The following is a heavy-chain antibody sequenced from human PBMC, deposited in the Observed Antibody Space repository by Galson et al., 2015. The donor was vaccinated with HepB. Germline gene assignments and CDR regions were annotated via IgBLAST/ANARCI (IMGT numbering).Heavy chain of an antibody. CDR1: GFTFSSYS. Sequence: SLRLSCAASGFTFSSYSMNWVRQAPGKGLEWVSSISSSSSYIYYADSVKGRFTISRDNAKNSLYLQMNSLRAEDTAVYYCARDSPPLIAAAGSENDYWGQGTLVTVSS. V-gene: IGHV3-21*01. D-gene: IGHD6-13*01. CDR2: ISSSSSYI. J-gene: IGHJ4*02. CDR3: ARDSPPLIAAAGSENDY.